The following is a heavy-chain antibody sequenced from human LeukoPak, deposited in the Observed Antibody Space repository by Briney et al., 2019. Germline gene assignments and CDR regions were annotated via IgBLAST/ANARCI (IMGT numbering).Heavy chain of an antibody. D-gene: IGHD1-1*01. V-gene: IGHV3-43*01. Sequence: GGSLRLSCEASGFTFTTYSMTWVRQAPGKGLEWVSLINWDGTITYYADSVKGRSTISRDKSTNSLYLQMKSLRSEDTALYYCAKGRGSSWYNWIDAFDIWGQGTMVTVSS. CDR3: AKGRGSSWYNWIDAFDI. CDR1: GFTFTTYS. CDR2: INWDGTIT. J-gene: IGHJ3*02.